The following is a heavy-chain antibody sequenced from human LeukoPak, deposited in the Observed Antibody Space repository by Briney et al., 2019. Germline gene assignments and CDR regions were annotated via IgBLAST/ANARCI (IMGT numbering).Heavy chain of an antibody. Sequence: SETLSLTCTVSGGSISSYYWSWIRQPAGKGLEWIGRIYTSGSTNYNPSLKSRVTISVDTSKNQFSLKLSSVTAADTAVYYCARGEGIAARPPKYFDYWGQGTLVTVSS. V-gene: IGHV4-4*07. D-gene: IGHD6-6*01. CDR3: ARGEGIAARPPKYFDY. CDR2: IYTSGST. J-gene: IGHJ4*02. CDR1: GGSISSYY.